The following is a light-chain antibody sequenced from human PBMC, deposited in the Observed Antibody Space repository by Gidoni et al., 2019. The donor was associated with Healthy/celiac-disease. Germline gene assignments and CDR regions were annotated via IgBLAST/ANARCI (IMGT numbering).Light chain of an antibody. CDR3: MQALQTRT. Sequence: DIVMTKSPLSLPVTPGEPASISCRSSQSLLHSNGYNYLDWYLQKPGQSPQLLIYLGSNRASGVPDRFSGSGSGTDFTLKISRVEAEDVGVYYCMQALQTRTFGPGTKVDIK. V-gene: IGKV2-28*01. CDR1: QSLLHSNGYNY. J-gene: IGKJ3*01. CDR2: LGS.